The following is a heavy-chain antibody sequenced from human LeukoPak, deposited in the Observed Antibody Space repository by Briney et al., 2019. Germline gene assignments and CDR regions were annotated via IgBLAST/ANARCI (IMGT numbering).Heavy chain of an antibody. CDR3: ASVLYCGADCYSGRYFFDY. Sequence: ASVKVSCKASGYTFITRYLHWVRQAPGQGLEWMGIINLSGDSTSYAQKFQGRVTMTRDTSTSTVYMELSSLRSEDTAVYNCASVLYCGADCYSGRYFFDYWGQGTLVTVSS. D-gene: IGHD2-21*02. CDR1: GYTFITRY. J-gene: IGHJ4*02. CDR2: INLSGDST. V-gene: IGHV1-46*01.